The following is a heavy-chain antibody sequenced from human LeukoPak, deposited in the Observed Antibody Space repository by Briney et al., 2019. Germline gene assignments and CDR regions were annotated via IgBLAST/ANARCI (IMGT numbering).Heavy chain of an antibody. CDR2: IRNDAATR. V-gene: IGHV3-23*01. CDR3: AKAYHDSGCLIDY. D-gene: IGHD6-19*01. J-gene: IGHJ4*02. CDR1: GFTFSSYS. Sequence: GGSLRLSCAASGFTFSSYSMNWVRQAQGNGLEWVASIRNDAATRDYAGSVKGRFTISRDNSKNTLYLQLNSLRAEDTALYYCAKAYHDSGCLIDYWGQGTLVTVSS.